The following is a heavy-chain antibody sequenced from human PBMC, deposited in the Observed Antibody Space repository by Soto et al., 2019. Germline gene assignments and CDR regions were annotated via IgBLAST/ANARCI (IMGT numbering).Heavy chain of an antibody. D-gene: IGHD6-13*01. V-gene: IGHV1-69*06. J-gene: IGHJ4*02. CDR2: IIPIFGTA. CDR3: ARGPAAGNRPFDY. CDR1: GGTFSSYA. Sequence: GASVKVSCKASGGTFSSYAISWVRQAPGQGLEWMGGIIPIFGTANYAQKFQGRVTITADKSTSTAYMELSSLRSEDTAVYYCARGPAAGNRPFDYWGQGTLVTVSS.